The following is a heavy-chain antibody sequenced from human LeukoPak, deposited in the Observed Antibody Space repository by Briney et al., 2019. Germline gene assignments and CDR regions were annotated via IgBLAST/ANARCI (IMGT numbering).Heavy chain of an antibody. CDR3: ARAYDWNYLY. CDR2: IYSGGDT. Sequence: PGGSLRLSCAASGFTVSNNYMSWVRQTPGKGLEWVAVIYSGGDTYYADSVTDRFTISRDNSKNTLCLQMNSLGVEDTAVYYCARAYDWNYLYWGQGTLVTVSS. CDR1: GFTVSNNY. D-gene: IGHD1-7*01. V-gene: IGHV3-66*01. J-gene: IGHJ4*02.